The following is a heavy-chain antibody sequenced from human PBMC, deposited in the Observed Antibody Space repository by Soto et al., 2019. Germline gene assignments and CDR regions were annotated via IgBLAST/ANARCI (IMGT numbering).Heavy chain of an antibody. V-gene: IGHV4-31*03. CDR1: GGSISSGGYY. J-gene: IGHJ5*01. Sequence: QVQLQESGPGLVKPSQTLSLTCSVSGGSISSGGYYWSWIRQHPEKGLEWIGYIYYSGSTNYNPSLQSRVIISVDTSSNRFSLDLGDVTAADTAIYYCARHSASWQWFDYWGQGTLVTVSS. D-gene: IGHD1-26*01. CDR3: ARHSASWQWFDY. CDR2: IYYSGST.